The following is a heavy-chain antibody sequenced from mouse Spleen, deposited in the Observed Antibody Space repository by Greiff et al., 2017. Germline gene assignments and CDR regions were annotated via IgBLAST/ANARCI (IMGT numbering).Heavy chain of an antibody. V-gene: IGHV2-6-1*01. J-gene: IGHJ1*01. Sequence: VQLQESGPGLVAPSQSLSITCTISGFSLTSYGVHWVRQPPGKGLEWLVVIWSDGSTTYNSALKSRLSISKDNSKSQVFLKMNSLQTDDTAMYYCARHGYYGSSYVSYFDVWGAGTTVTVSS. CDR3: ARHGYYGSSYVSYFDV. CDR1: GFSLTSYG. D-gene: IGHD1-1*01. CDR2: IWSDGST.